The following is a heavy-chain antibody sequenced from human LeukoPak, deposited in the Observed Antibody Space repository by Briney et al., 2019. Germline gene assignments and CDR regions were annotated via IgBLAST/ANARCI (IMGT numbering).Heavy chain of an antibody. CDR3: ASVGGGGAAVVDY. D-gene: IGHD3-16*01. J-gene: IGHJ4*02. Sequence: GGSLRLSCAASGFTFSSYSMNWVRQAPGKGLEWVSSISTSSSYIYYADPVKGRFTISRDNAKNSLYLQMNSLRAEDTAVYYCASVGGGGAAVVDYWGQGTLVNVSS. CDR1: GFTFSSYS. V-gene: IGHV3-21*01. CDR2: ISTSSSYI.